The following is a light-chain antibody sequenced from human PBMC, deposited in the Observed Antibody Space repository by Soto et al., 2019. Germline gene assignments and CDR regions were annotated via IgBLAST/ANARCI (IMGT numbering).Light chain of an antibody. J-gene: IGLJ1*01. CDR2: DVS. CDR1: SSDVGGYKY. V-gene: IGLV2-11*01. CDR3: CSYAGSYTFV. Sequence: QSVLTQPRSVSGSPGQSVTISCAGTSSDVGGYKYVSWYQQHPGKAPKLMIYDVSKRPSGVPDRFSGSKSSNTASLTISGLQAEDEADYFCCSYAGSYTFVFGTGTKGTVL.